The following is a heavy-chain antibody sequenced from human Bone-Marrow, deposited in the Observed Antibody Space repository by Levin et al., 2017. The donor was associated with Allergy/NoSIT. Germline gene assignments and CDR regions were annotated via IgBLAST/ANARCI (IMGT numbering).Heavy chain of an antibody. Sequence: ASVKVSCKASGYSFTHYAIHWVRQAPGQRLEWMGWINPVNGNTKYSQNFQGRVTITKDTSASIVYVELSSLRSEDTAVYYCAREVIPRGSSRQWLPLDWFDPWGQGTLVTVSS. V-gene: IGHV1-3*01. J-gene: IGHJ5*02. D-gene: IGHD5-12*01. CDR3: AREVIPRGSSRQWLPLDWFDP. CDR2: INPVNGNT. CDR1: GYSFTHYA.